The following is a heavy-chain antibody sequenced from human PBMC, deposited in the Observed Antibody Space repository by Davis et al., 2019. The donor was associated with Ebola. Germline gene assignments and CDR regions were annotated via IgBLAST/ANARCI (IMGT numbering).Heavy chain of an antibody. J-gene: IGHJ5*02. D-gene: IGHD3-16*01. Sequence: PGGSLRLSCAASGFTFSSYGMHWVRQAPGKGLEWVAFIRYDGSNKYNADSVKGRFTISRDNSKNTLYLQMNSLRAEDTAVYYCAGDDYVWGGFDPWGQGTLVTVSS. CDR1: GFTFSSYG. CDR2: IRYDGSNK. V-gene: IGHV3-30*02. CDR3: AGDDYVWGGFDP.